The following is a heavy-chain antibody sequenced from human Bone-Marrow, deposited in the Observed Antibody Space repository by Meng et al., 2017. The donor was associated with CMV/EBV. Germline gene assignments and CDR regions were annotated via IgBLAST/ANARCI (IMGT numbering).Heavy chain of an antibody. CDR2: IYYSANI. CDR3: AGGGLEYYFDY. D-gene: IGHD3-3*01. Sequence: GSLRLSCTVSGGSISSSSYYWSWIRQTPGKGLEWIGYIYYSANIDSNPSLGSRVTISRDTSKNQFSLKLDFVTAADTAVYYCAGGGLEYYFDYWGQGTLVTVSS. J-gene: IGHJ4*02. CDR1: GGSISSSSYY. V-gene: IGHV4-61*01.